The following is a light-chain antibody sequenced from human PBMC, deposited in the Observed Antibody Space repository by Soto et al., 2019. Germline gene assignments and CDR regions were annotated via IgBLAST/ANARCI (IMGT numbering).Light chain of an antibody. Sequence: AIRMTQSASSLAASTGDRVTIXCRASQGVSSNFPWYQQKPGKAPKHLIYAASTLERGVPPRFSGSRSGAEFTLTITGLQPDDLGTDYCQHTTDFTFGQGTKVDIK. J-gene: IGKJ2*01. CDR2: AAS. V-gene: IGKV1-8*01. CDR1: QGVSSN. CDR3: QHTTDFT.